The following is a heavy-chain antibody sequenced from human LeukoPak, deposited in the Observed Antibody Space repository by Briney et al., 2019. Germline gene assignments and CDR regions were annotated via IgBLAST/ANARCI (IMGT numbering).Heavy chain of an antibody. D-gene: IGHD5-18*01. J-gene: IGHJ4*02. Sequence: GGSLRLSCAASGFTVSSNYMSWVRQAPGKGLEWVSVIYSGGSTYYADSVKGRFTISRDNSKNTLYLQMNSLRAEDTAVYYCAKRPSMSYGYGIDYWGQGTLVTVSS. V-gene: IGHV3-66*04. CDR3: AKRPSMSYGYGIDY. CDR2: IYSGGST. CDR1: GFTVSSNY.